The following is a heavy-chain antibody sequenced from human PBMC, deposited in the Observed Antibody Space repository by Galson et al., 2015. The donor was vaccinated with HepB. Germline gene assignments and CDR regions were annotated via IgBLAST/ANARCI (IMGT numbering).Heavy chain of an antibody. CDR2: IKQDGSGK. J-gene: IGHJ4*02. CDR3: ARDGYDFWTDY. CDR1: GFTFSSYW. V-gene: IGHV3-7*03. D-gene: IGHD3-3*01. Sequence: SLRLSCAASGFTFSSYWMSWVRQAPGKGLEWVANIKQDGSGKYYVDSVKGRFTISRDNAKNSLYLQMNSLRAEDTAVYYCARDGYDFWTDYWGQGTLVTVSS.